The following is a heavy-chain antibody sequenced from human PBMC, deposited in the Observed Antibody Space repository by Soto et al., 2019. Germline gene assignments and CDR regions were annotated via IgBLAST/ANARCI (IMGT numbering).Heavy chain of an antibody. CDR2: VNWNGGST. CDR1: GFTFDDYG. J-gene: IGHJ4*02. Sequence: AGGSLRLSCGASGFTFDDYGMSWARQAPGKGLEWVSGVNWNGGSTGYADSVKGRFTISRDNAKNSLYLQMNSLRAEDTAFYYCVRGASLNFDYWGQGTLVTVSS. D-gene: IGHD1-26*01. CDR3: VRGASLNFDY. V-gene: IGHV3-20*04.